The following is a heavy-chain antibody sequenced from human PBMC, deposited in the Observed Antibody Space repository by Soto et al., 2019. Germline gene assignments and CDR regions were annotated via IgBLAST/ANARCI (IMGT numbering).Heavy chain of an antibody. CDR2: IKQDGSES. J-gene: IGHJ4*02. Sequence: GGSLRLSCAASGFTFSNYWMSWVRQAPGKGLEWVANIKQDGSESNYADSVKGRFTISRDNAKNTLYLQMDNLRDDDTAVYYCTRFGTYYDTSGFLYWGQGTLVTVSS. CDR3: TRFGTYYDTSGFLY. V-gene: IGHV3-7*01. D-gene: IGHD3-22*01. CDR1: GFTFSNYW.